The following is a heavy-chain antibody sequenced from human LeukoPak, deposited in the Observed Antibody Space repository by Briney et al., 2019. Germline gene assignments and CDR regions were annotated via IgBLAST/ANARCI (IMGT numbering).Heavy chain of an antibody. D-gene: IGHD2/OR15-2a*01. Sequence: PSETLSLTCTVSGGSISTYYWSWIRQPPGKGLEWIGYIYYSGSTNYNPSLKSRVTISVDTSKNQFSLKLSSVTAADTAVYYCAREATSLSYFDSRGQGTLVTVSS. CDR2: IYYSGST. CDR1: GGSISTYY. CDR3: AREATSLSYFDS. V-gene: IGHV4-59*01. J-gene: IGHJ4*02.